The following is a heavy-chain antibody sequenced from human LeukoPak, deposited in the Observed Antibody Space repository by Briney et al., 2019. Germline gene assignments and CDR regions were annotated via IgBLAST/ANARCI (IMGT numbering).Heavy chain of an antibody. CDR1: GGSFSGYY. CDR3: ARGPSSQQIVRRPFDY. Sequence: PSETLSLTCAVYGGSFSGYYWSWIRQPPGKGLEWIGEINHSGSTNYNPSLKSRVTISVDTSKNQFSLKLSSVTAADTAVYYCARGPSSQQIVRRPFDYWGQGTLVTVSS. V-gene: IGHV4-34*01. J-gene: IGHJ4*02. CDR2: INHSGST. D-gene: IGHD6-6*01.